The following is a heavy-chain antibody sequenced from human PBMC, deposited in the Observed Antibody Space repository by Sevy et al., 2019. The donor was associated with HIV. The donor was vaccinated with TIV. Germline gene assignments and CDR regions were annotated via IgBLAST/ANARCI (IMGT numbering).Heavy chain of an antibody. Sequence: ASVKVSCKASGYTFTSYGISWVRQAPGQGLEWMGWISAYNGNTNYAQKLQGRVTMTPNTSTSTANMELRGLRTDDTAVYYCARARFVTMVRGVAHAFDIWGQGTMVTVSS. CDR3: ARARFVTMVRGVAHAFDI. CDR1: GYTFTSYG. J-gene: IGHJ3*02. D-gene: IGHD3-10*01. CDR2: ISAYNGNT. V-gene: IGHV1-18*01.